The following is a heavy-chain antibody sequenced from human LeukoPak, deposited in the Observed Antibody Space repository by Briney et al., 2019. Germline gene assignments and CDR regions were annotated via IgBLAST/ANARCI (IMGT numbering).Heavy chain of an antibody. D-gene: IGHD2-2*02. CDR2: IIPIFGTA. Sequence: ASVKVSCKASGYSFTDYSISWVRQAPGQGLEWMGGIIPIFGTANYAQKFQGRVTITTDESTSTAYMELSSLRSEDTAVYYCASGYCSSTSCYNAWFDPWGQGTLVTVSS. J-gene: IGHJ5*02. V-gene: IGHV1-69*05. CDR3: ASGYCSSTSCYNAWFDP. CDR1: GYSFTDYS.